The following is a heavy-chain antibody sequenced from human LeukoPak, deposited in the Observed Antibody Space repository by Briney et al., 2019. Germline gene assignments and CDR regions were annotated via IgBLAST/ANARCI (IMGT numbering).Heavy chain of an antibody. J-gene: IGHJ5*02. CDR2: IKQDGSQR. CDR1: GFTFGWHW. D-gene: IGHD3-3*01. Sequence: AGGSLRLSCAASGFTFGWHWMSWVRQAPGKGLEWVANIKQDGSQRYYVDSVKGRFTISRDNAENPLYLQMSSLRAEDTAMYYCARDSGRGGESGYYDLWGQGTLVAVSS. V-gene: IGHV3-7*01. CDR3: ARDSGRGGESGYYDL.